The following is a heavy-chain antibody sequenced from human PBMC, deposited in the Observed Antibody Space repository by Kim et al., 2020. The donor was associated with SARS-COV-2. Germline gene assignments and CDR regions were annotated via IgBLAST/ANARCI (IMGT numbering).Heavy chain of an antibody. CDR1: GFTFSSYS. J-gene: IGHJ3*02. CDR3: ARDEDRELDAFDI. V-gene: IGHV3-21*01. Sequence: GGSLRLSCAASGFTFSSYSMNWVRQAPGKGLEWVSSISSISSYIYYADSVKGRFTISRDNAKNSLYLQMNSLRAEDTAVYYCARDEDRELDAFDIWGQGTMVTVSS. CDR2: ISSISSYI. D-gene: IGHD1-7*01.